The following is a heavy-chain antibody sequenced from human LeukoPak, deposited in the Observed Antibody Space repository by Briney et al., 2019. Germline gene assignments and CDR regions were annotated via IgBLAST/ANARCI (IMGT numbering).Heavy chain of an antibody. V-gene: IGHV3-9*01. CDR3: ARNMVRGVNYFDY. J-gene: IGHJ4*02. CDR2: ISWNSGSI. D-gene: IGHD3-10*01. CDR1: GFTFSGAW. Sequence: GGSLRLSCTASGFTFSGAWMTWVRQAPGKGLEWVSGISWNSGSIGYADSVKGRFTISRDNAKNSLYLQMNSLRAEDTALYYCARNMVRGVNYFDYWGQGTLVTVSS.